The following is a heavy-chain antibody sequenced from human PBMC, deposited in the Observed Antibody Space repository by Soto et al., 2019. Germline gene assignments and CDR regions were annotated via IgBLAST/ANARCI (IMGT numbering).Heavy chain of an antibody. CDR2: IYASGTT. CDR1: WFAVSNNH. V-gene: IGHV3-53*01. CDR3: ARDLRRIAY. J-gene: IGHJ4*02. Sequence: PLGSLRLSCAASWFAVSNNHMSWVRQAPGKGLEWVSVIYASGTTHYADSVKGRFTTSRDNPKNTVFLQMNSLRVEDTAIFYCARDLRRIAYWGQGTLVTVSS.